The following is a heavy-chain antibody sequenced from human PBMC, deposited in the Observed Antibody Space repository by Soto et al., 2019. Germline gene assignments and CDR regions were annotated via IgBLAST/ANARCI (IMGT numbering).Heavy chain of an antibody. CDR2: ISGSGGST. CDR1: GFTFSSYA. Sequence: EVQLLESGGGLVQPGGSLRLSCAASGFTFSSYAMSWVRQAPGKGLEWVSAISGSGGSTYYADSVKGRFTISRHNSKNTRYLQMNSLSAEDTAVYYWGKDIAVAGPYYFDYWGQGTLVTVSS. V-gene: IGHV3-23*01. D-gene: IGHD6-19*01. J-gene: IGHJ4*02. CDR3: GKDIAVAGPYYFDY.